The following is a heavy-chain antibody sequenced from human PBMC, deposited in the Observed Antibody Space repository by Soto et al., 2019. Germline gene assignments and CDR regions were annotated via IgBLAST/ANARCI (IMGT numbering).Heavy chain of an antibody. CDR2: INHSGST. D-gene: IGHD5-12*01. CDR3: ARGKRWLPLDY. V-gene: IGHV4-34*01. CDR1: GGSFSGYY. Sequence: SETLSLTCAVYGGSFSGYYWSWIRQPPGKGLEWIGEINHSGSTNYNPSLKSRVTISVDTSKNQFSLKLSSVTAADTAVYYCARGKRWLPLDYWGQGTLVTVSS. J-gene: IGHJ4*02.